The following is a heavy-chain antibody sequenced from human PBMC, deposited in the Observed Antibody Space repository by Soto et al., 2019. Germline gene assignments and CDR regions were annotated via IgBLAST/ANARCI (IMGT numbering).Heavy chain of an antibody. Sequence: QVQLVESGGGVVRPGRSLRLSCAASGFTFNTYAMHWVRQSPGKGLEWVAVMSYDGSNKYYADSVKGRLTISRDNSKNTAYRXMNSLRAEDTAVYYCAKGQHCSSTSCYFYYYGMDVWGQGTTVAVSS. CDR3: AKGQHCSSTSCYFYYYGMDV. D-gene: IGHD2-2*01. V-gene: IGHV3-30*18. J-gene: IGHJ6*02. CDR1: GFTFNTYA. CDR2: MSYDGSNK.